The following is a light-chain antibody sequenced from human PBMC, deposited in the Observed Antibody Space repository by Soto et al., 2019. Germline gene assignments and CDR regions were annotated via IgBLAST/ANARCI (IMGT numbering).Light chain of an antibody. CDR1: RGIRHY. J-gene: IGKJ4*01. CDR2: GAS. V-gene: IGKV1-17*03. Sequence: DIQMTQSPSAMSASVGDRVTITCRASRGIRHYLAWFQQRPGKVPKRLSYGASTLESGVPSRFSGSGSVTEFTLTISSLQPEDFATYYCLQHNTYPLSFCGGTKVAMK. CDR3: LQHNTYPLS.